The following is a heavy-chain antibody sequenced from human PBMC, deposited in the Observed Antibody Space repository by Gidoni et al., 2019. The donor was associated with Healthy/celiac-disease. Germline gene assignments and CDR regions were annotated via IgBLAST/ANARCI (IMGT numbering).Heavy chain of an antibody. V-gene: IGHV3-23*01. CDR3: AKDGTGSSWYRRGDY. CDR1: GFTFSSYA. Sequence: EVQLLESGGGLVQPGGSLRLSCAASGFTFSSYAMSWVRQATGKGLEWVSAISGSGGSTYYADSVKGRFTISRDNSKNTLYLQMNSLRAEDTAVYYCAKDGTGSSWYRRGDYWGQGTLVTVSS. J-gene: IGHJ4*02. CDR2: ISGSGGST. D-gene: IGHD6-13*01.